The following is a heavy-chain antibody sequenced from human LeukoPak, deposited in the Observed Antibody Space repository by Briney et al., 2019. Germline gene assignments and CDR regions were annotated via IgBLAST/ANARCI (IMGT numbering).Heavy chain of an antibody. CDR2: IKQDGSEK. CDR1: GFTFSSYW. CDR3: ARDAIPECFDY. D-gene: IGHD2-21*01. Sequence: GGSLRLSCAASGFTFSSYWMSWVRQAPGKGLEWVANIKQDGSEKYYVEPVKGRFTISRGKAKKSLYLQMNSLRAEDTAVYYCARDAIPECFDYWGQGTLVTVSS. J-gene: IGHJ4*02. V-gene: IGHV3-7*01.